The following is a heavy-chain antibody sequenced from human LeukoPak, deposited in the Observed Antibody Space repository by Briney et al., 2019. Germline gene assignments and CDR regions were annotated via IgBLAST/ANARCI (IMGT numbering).Heavy chain of an antibody. J-gene: IGHJ6*02. CDR2: IIPIFGTA. CDR1: GGTFSSYA. V-gene: IGHV1-69*01. CDR3: ARVYSSGWYPDYYYYYGMDV. D-gene: IGHD6-19*01. Sequence: ASVKVSCKASGGTFSSYAISWVRQAPGQGLEWMGGIIPIFGTANYAQKFQGRGTITADESTSTAYMELSSLRSEDTAVYYCARVYSSGWYPDYYYYYGMDVWGQGTTVTVSS.